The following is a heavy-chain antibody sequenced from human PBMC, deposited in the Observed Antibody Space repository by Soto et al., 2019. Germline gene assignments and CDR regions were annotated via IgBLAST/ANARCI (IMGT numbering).Heavy chain of an antibody. CDR3: ARVYGRGDYFDF. D-gene: IGHD1-26*01. Sequence: QVQLQESGPGLVKPSQTLSLTCTVSGTTISSGDHYWSWIRQAPGKGLEWIGYMYYTGKTYYNTSPQRGVTLSLDTSKNQFSLKMTSVTAADTAMYFCARVYGRGDYFDFWGRGTLVSVSS. J-gene: IGHJ4*02. V-gene: IGHV4-30-4*01. CDR1: GTTISSGDHY. CDR2: MYYTGKT.